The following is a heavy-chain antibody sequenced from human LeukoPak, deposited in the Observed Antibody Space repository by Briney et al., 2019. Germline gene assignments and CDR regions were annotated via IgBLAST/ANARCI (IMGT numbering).Heavy chain of an antibody. V-gene: IGHV3-74*01. CDR2: ISTDGSST. CDR3: ARDQATSNVLGP. J-gene: IGHJ5*02. CDR1: GFTFSTYW. D-gene: IGHD5-24*01. Sequence: AGGSLRLSCAASGFTFSTYWMHWVRQAPGKGLVWVSRISTDGSSTNYADSMKGRFTISRDNAKSTLYLQMNSLRAEDTAVYYCARDQATSNVLGPWGQGTLVTVSS.